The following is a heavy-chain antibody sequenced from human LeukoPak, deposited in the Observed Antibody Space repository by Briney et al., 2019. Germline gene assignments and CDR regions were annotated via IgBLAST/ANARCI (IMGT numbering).Heavy chain of an antibody. CDR3: AKDLPGITIFGALHY. V-gene: IGHV3-23*01. CDR2: ITAGGGST. J-gene: IGHJ4*02. D-gene: IGHD3-3*01. Sequence: GGSLRLSCAASGFTFSDCVMSWLRQAPGKGLEWVSSITAGGGSTYYGDSVKGRFTISRDNSKNTLYLQLNSLRADDTAVYYCAKDLPGITIFGALHYWGQGALVTVS. CDR1: GFTFSDCV.